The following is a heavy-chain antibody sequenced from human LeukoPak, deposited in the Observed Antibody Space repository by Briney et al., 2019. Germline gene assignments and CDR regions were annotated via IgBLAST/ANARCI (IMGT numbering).Heavy chain of an antibody. V-gene: IGHV1-2*06. J-gene: IGHJ6*03. D-gene: IGHD3-10*01. CDR3: ATRRRAMVLGVKIYYYYYMDV. CDR1: GYTFTGYY. CDR2: INPNSRGT. Sequence: ASVKVSCKASGYTFTGYYMHWVRRAPGQGLEWMGRINPNSRGTNYAQKFQGRVTMTRDTSISTAYMELSRLRSDDTAVYYCATRRRAMVLGVKIYYYYYMDVWGKGTTVTVSS.